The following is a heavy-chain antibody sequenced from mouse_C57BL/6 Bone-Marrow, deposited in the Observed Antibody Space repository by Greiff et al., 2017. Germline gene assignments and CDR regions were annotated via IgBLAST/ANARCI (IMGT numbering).Heavy chain of an antibody. J-gene: IGHJ3*01. D-gene: IGHD1-1*01. Sequence: QVQLQQPGTELVKPRASVKLSCKASGYTFTSYWMHWVKQRPGQGLEWIGNINPSNGGTNYNEKFKSKATLTVDKSSSTAYIQLSSLTSEDSAVYYCARSDYYGSPFAYWGQGTLVTVSA. CDR2: INPSNGGT. CDR1: GYTFTSYW. V-gene: IGHV1-53*01. CDR3: ARSDYYGSPFAY.